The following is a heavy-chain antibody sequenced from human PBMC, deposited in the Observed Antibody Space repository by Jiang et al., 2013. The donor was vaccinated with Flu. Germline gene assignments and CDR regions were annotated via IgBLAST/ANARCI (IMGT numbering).Heavy chain of an antibody. Sequence: AEVKKPGSSVKVSCKASGGTFSSYTISWVRQAPGQGLEWMGRIIPILGIANYAQKFQGRVTITADKSTSTAYMELSSLRSEDTAVYYCARSVATYSYGYLGWFDPWGQGTLVTVSS. J-gene: IGHJ5*02. CDR3: ARSVATYSYGYLGWFDP. V-gene: IGHV1-69*02. D-gene: IGHD5-18*01. CDR1: GGTFSSYT. CDR2: IIPILGIA.